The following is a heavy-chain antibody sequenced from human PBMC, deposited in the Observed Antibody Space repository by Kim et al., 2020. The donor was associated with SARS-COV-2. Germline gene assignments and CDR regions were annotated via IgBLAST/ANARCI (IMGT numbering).Heavy chain of an antibody. CDR3: ARQVRESFFDY. Sequence: TNYNPSLKSRVTISVDTSKTQFSLKLSSVTAADTAVYYCARQVRESFFDYWGQGTLVTVSS. V-gene: IGHV4-34*01. CDR2: T. J-gene: IGHJ4*02. D-gene: IGHD3-22*01.